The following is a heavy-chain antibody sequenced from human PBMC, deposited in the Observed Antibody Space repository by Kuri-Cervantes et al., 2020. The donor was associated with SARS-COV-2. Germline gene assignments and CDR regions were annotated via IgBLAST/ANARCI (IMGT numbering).Heavy chain of an antibody. D-gene: IGHD6-13*01. V-gene: IGHV3-33*08. Sequence: GEFLKISCAASGFTFSSYGMHWVRQAPGKGLEWVAVIWYDGSNKYYADSVKGRFTISRDNSKNTLYLQMNSLRAEDTAVYYCAREEYSSSWSAVDFDYWGQGTLVTVSS. CDR1: GFTFSSYG. CDR3: AREEYSSSWSAVDFDY. CDR2: IWYDGSNK. J-gene: IGHJ4*02.